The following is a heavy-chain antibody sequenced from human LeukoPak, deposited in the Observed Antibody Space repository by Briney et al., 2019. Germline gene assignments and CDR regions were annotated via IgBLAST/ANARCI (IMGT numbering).Heavy chain of an antibody. Sequence: GGSLRLSCVASGFTVSSNYMSWVRQASGKGLEWVGRIRSKANSYATAYAASVKGRFTISRDTSKNTLYLQMNSLFCSKDFGPWGVGATPHYWGQGTLVTVSS. CDR2: IRSKANSYAT. V-gene: IGHV3-73*01. D-gene: IGHD1-26*01. CDR1: GFTVSSNY. CDR3: VGATPHY. J-gene: IGHJ4*02.